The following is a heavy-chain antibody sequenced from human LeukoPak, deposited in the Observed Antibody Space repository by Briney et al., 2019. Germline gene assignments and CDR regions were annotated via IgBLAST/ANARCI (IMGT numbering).Heavy chain of an antibody. Sequence: ASVKVSCKASGDTFTDYYMHWVRQTPGQGLEWMGWIKPNNGGTTYAQNFQGRVTMTRDTSISTAYMELSRLRSDDSAIYYCTRDHCSFANCYEDYYYGMDVWGQGTTVTVSS. CDR1: GDTFTDYY. J-gene: IGHJ6*02. CDR2: IKPNNGGT. CDR3: TRDHCSFANCYEDYYYGMDV. D-gene: IGHD2-2*01. V-gene: IGHV1-2*02.